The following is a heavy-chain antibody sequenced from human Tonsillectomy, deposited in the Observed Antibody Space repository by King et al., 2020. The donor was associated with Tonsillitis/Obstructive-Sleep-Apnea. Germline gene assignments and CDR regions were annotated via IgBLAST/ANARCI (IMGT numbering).Heavy chain of an antibody. J-gene: IGHJ4*02. D-gene: IGHD5-18*01. Sequence: VQLVESGGGLVQPGGSLRLSCAASGFTFSSYWMHWVRQAPGKGLVWGSRINSDGSIPRYADAVKGRFTISRDNPKNPLYLQMNSLRAEDTAVYYCARGGGYSYGAMGYWGQGTLVTVSS. CDR3: ARGGGYSYGAMGY. V-gene: IGHV3-74*01. CDR1: GFTFSSYW. CDR2: INSDGSIP.